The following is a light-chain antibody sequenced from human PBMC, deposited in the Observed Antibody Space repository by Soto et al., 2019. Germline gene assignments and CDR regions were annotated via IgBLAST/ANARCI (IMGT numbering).Light chain of an antibody. CDR3: SSYTSSSSVV. CDR2: DVS. CDR1: SSDVGGYNY. Sequence: QPASVSGSPGQSLTISCTGTSSDVGGYNYVSWYQQHPGKAPKLMIYDVSNRPSGVSNRFSGSKSGNTASLTISGLQAEDEADYYCSSYTSSSSVVFGGGTKLTVL. V-gene: IGLV2-14*01. J-gene: IGLJ2*01.